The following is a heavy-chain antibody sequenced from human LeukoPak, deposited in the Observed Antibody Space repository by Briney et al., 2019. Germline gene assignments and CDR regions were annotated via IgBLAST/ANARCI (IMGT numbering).Heavy chain of an antibody. CDR1: GGSFSGYY. CDR3: ARHLFPSSILYYSMDV. CDR2: INHSGST. J-gene: IGHJ6*02. D-gene: IGHD3-10*02. Sequence: SETLSLTCAVYGGSFSGYYWSWIRQPPGKGLEWIGEINHSGSTNYNPSLKSRVTISVDTSKNQFSLKLSSVTAADTAVYYCARHLFPSSILYYSMDVWGQGTTVTVSS. V-gene: IGHV4-34*01.